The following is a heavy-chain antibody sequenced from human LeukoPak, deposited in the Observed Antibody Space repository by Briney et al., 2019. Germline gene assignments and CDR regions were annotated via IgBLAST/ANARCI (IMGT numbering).Heavy chain of an antibody. CDR2: IKKDGNEN. D-gene: IGHD1-1*01. J-gene: IGHJ5*02. CDR1: GFTFSNYW. CDR3: SSRSITWYKRENWFAP. Sequence: GGSLILSCTASGFTFSNYWLTWGRHPPPKGLEWVANIKKDGNENNYFDASKGRFTTSTNNTSNSLFLQIVNLKASDTTVYYYSSRSITWYKRENWFAPWCQGPLVPVSS. V-gene: IGHV3-7*01.